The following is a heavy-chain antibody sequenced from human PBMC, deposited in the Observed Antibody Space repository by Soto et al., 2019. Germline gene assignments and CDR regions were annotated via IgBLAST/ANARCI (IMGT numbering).Heavy chain of an antibody. D-gene: IGHD6-19*01. J-gene: IGHJ4*02. V-gene: IGHV4-59*08. CDR1: GGSNSAYY. CDR2: IHHSGST. Sequence: SETLSLTCTVSGGSNSAYYWSWIRQPPGKGLEWIGYIHHSGSTNYNPSLRSRVTVSVDTSKNQFSLNLSSVTAEDTAVYYCARLTSGWYSYWGPGTLVTVSS. CDR3: ARLTSGWYSY.